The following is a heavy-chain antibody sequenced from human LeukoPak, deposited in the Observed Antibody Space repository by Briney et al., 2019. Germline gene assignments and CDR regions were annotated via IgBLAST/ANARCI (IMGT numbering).Heavy chain of an antibody. CDR3: ARGDPYYDGIRAIVLNY. CDR1: GYTFTGYY. Sequence: ASVKVSCKASGYTFTGYYMQWVRQAPGQGLEWMGWINPNSGGTHYVQRFQGWVTMTRDTSISTAYMELSRLTSDDTAVYYCARGDPYYDGIRAIVLNYWGQGTPVT. CDR2: INPNSGGT. J-gene: IGHJ4*02. D-gene: IGHD3-16*01. V-gene: IGHV1-2*04.